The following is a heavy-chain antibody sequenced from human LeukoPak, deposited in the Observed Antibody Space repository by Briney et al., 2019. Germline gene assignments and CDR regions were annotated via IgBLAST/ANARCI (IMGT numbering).Heavy chain of an antibody. V-gene: IGHV4-4*07. CDR2: INTNGST. CDR1: GGSFSSYY. D-gene: IGHD3-22*01. CDR3: ARAAGPDYYDRSCYSYVGWFDP. J-gene: IGHJ5*02. Sequence: PSETLSLTCTVSGGSFSSYYRSWIRQPTGKGLEWICGINTNGSTNYHPSLKTPATMSVDTYKNQVSLHVSCVTARVTSASSFARAAGPDYYDRSCYSYVGWFDPWGQGTRVTVSS.